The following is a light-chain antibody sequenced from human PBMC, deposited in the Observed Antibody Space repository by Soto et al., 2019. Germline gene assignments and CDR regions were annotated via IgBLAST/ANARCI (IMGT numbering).Light chain of an antibody. J-gene: IGKJ1*01. CDR3: QQYGSSPRT. V-gene: IGKV3-20*01. Sequence: EIVLAQSPVTLSVSPGERATLSCRASQSISTTLVWYQQKPGQAPRLLIYCASSRATGIPGRFSGSGSGTDFTLTISRLEPEDFAVYYCQQYGSSPRTFGQGTKVDIK. CDR1: QSISTT. CDR2: CAS.